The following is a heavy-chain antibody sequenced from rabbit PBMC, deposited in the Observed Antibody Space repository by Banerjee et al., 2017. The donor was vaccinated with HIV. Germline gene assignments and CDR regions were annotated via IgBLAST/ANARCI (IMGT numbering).Heavy chain of an antibody. D-gene: IGHD5-1*01. J-gene: IGHJ4*01. CDR2: IYTGSRGTI. CDR3: ARNLGDWRNL. Sequence: QSLEESGGDLVKPEGSLTLTCTASGFDFSSSHDMYWVRQAPGKGLEWIGYIYTGSRGTIYYASWAKGRFTISSDNAQNTVYLQMNSLTAADTATYFCARNLGDWRNLWGPGTLVTVS. CDR1: GFDFSSSHD. V-gene: IGHV1S40*01.